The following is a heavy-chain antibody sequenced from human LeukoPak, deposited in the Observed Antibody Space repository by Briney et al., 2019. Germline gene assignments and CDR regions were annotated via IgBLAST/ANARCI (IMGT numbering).Heavy chain of an antibody. Sequence: SQTLSLTCTLSGGSVSRYYWSWIPRPPGRGLEWIAYLSHSGSSDSNPSLTSRVTTLVDTSKNQFSLKLTSVTAADTAVYYCARARYANAWYAFDIWGHGTMVTVSS. J-gene: IGHJ3*02. CDR1: GGSVSRYY. D-gene: IGHD2-2*01. CDR3: ARARYANAWYAFDI. V-gene: IGHV4-59*02. CDR2: LSHSGSS.